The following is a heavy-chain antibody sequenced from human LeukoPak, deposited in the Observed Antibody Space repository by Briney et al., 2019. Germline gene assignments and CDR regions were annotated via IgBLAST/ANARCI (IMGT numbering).Heavy chain of an antibody. D-gene: IGHD2-15*01. J-gene: IGHJ5*02. CDR3: ARPLSLGYCSGGSCYGRGAWFDR. CDR1: GGSISSYY. Sequence: MTSETLSLTCTVSGGSISSYYWSWIRQPPGKGLEWIGYIYYSGSTNYNPPLKSRATMSIDTSKNQFSLKLSSVTAADTAVYYCARPLSLGYCSGGSCYGRGAWFDRWGQGTLVTVSS. V-gene: IGHV4-59*01. CDR2: IYYSGST.